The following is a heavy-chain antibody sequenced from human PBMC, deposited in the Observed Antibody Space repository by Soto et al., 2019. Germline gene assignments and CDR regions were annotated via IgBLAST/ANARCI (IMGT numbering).Heavy chain of an antibody. J-gene: IGHJ4*02. CDR1: GGSISRYY. CDR3: ARVGDGHNYYYFDF. V-gene: IGHV4-59*01. CDR2: IYYSGTT. D-gene: IGHD1-26*01. Sequence: PSETLSLTCTVSGGSISRYYWSWIRQPPGKGLEWIGYIYYSGTTNYNPSLKSRVTISVDTSMNQFSLKLRSVTAADTAVYYCARVGDGHNYYYFDFWGQGALVTVSS.